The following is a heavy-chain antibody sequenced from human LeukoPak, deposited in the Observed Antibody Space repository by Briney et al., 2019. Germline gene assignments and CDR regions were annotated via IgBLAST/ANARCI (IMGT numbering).Heavy chain of an antibody. V-gene: IGHV3-7*04. D-gene: IGHD5-12*01. CDR2: INEDASKK. J-gene: IGHJ4*02. CDR1: GFTFSNYW. Sequence: GGSLRLSCAASGFTFSNYWMSWVRQAPGKGLEWVANINEDASKKYYVDSLEGRFTISRDNGKNSLFLQMDSLRAEDTAVYFCARDQGGYDYPPDYWGQGTLVTVSS. CDR3: ARDQGGYDYPPDY.